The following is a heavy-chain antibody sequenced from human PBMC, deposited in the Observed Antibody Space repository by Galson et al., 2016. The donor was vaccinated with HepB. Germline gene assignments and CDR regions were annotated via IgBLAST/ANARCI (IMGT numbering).Heavy chain of an antibody. V-gene: IGHV1-24*01. Sequence: SCKVSGYTRTELSMHWVRQAPGKGLEWIGGFDPEDGETFYAQEFQGRVLMTEDSSTGTAYMELGSLRSEDTAVYYCTLYYYDTSGYYFFDNWGQGTLVTVSS. CDR2: FDPEDGET. CDR1: GYTRTELS. D-gene: IGHD3-22*01. CDR3: TLYYYDTSGYYFFDN. J-gene: IGHJ4*02.